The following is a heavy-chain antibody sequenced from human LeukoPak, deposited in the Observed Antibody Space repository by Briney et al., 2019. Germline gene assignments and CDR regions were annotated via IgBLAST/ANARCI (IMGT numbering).Heavy chain of an antibody. D-gene: IGHD1-26*01. CDR1: GGSFSGYY. V-gene: IGHV4-34*01. J-gene: IGHJ1*01. CDR3: ARLPRRVVGATQYLQH. CDR2: INHSGST. Sequence: SETLSLTCAVYGGSFSGYYWSWIRQPPGKGLEGIGEINHSGSTNYNPSLKSRVTISVDTSKNQFSLKLSSVIAADTAVYYCARLPRRVVGATQYLQHWGQGTLVTVSS.